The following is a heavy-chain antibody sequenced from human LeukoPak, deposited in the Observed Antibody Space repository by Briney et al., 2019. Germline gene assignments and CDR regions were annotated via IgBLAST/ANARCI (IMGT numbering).Heavy chain of an antibody. CDR2: INSDGSST. V-gene: IGHV3-74*01. J-gene: IGHJ4*02. CDR1: GFTFSSYW. CDR3: ARRIAAAAAPYYFDY. D-gene: IGHD6-13*01. Sequence: PGGSLRLSCAAPGFTFSSYWMHWVRQAPGKGLLWVSRINSDGSSTSYADSVKGRFTISRDNAKNTLYLQMNSLRAEDTAVYYCARRIAAAAAPYYFDYWGQGTLVTVSS.